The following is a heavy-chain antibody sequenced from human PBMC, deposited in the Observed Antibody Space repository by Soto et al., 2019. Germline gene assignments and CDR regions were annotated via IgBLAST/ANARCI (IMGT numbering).Heavy chain of an antibody. D-gene: IGHD4-17*01. J-gene: IGHJ5*02. CDR2: ISAYNGNT. CDR3: AREMTTVTTGNWFDP. CDR1: GYTFTSYG. Sequence: QVQLVQSGAEVKKPGASVKVSCKASGYTFTSYGISWVRQAPGQGLEWMGWISAYNGNTNYAQKLQGRVTMTTDTSTRTAYMELRSLRADDTAVYYCAREMTTVTTGNWFDPWGQGTLVTVSS. V-gene: IGHV1-18*01.